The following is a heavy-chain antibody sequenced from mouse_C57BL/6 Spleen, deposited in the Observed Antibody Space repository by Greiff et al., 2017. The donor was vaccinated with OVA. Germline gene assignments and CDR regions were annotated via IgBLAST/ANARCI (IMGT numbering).Heavy chain of an antibody. CDR2: IYPRSGNT. Sequence: LEESGAELARPGASVKLSCKASGYTFTSYGISWVKQRTGQGLEWIGEIYPRSGNTYYNEKFKGKATLTADKSSSTAYMELRSLTSEDSAVYFCARETVVAKDYAMDYWGQGTSVTVSS. CDR3: ARETVVAKDYAMDY. J-gene: IGHJ4*01. V-gene: IGHV1-81*01. D-gene: IGHD1-1*01. CDR1: GYTFTSYG.